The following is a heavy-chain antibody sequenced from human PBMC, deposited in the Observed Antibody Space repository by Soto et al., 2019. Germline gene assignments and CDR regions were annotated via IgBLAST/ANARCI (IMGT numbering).Heavy chain of an antibody. CDR1: GGTISIDDYY. D-gene: IGHD2-2*01. J-gene: IGHJ4*02. Sequence: PSETLSLTCTVSGGTISIDDYYLSWIRQPPGKGLEWIGYIYYSGSTYYNPSLKSRVTISVDTSKNQFSLRLTSVNAADTAVYYCARYYCSSTSGFLFDYWGQGTLVPVS. V-gene: IGHV4-30-4*01. CDR3: ARYYCSSTSGFLFDY. CDR2: IYYSGST.